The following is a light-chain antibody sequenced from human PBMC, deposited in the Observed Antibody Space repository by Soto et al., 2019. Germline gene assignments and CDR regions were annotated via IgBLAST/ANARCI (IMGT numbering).Light chain of an antibody. CDR3: LQDYDYPRT. J-gene: IGKJ1*01. V-gene: IGKV1-6*01. CDR1: QGIRND. Sequence: AIPMTQSPSSLSSSVGDRVTITCRASQGIRNDLGWYQQKPGKAPKLLIYAASSLESGVPSRFSGSASGTDFILTIRSLQPEDSAIYYCLQDYDYPRTFGQGTKVDI. CDR2: AAS.